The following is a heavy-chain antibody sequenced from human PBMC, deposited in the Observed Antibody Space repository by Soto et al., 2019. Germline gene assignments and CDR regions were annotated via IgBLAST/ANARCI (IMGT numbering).Heavy chain of an antibody. CDR1: GGTFGSYA. J-gene: IGHJ6*02. Sequence: SVKVSCKASGGTFGSYAISWVRQAPGQGLEWMGGIIPIFGTANYAQKFQGRVTITADKSTSTAYMELSSLRSEDTAVYYCARAIVVVPAAIRGGVVDQRLYYYYGMDVWGQGTTVTVSS. CDR2: IIPIFGTA. D-gene: IGHD2-2*02. V-gene: IGHV1-69*06. CDR3: ARAIVVVPAAIRGGVVDQRLYYYYGMDV.